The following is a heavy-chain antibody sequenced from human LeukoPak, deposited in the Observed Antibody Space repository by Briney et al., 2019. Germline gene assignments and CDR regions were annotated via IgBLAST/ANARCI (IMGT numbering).Heavy chain of an antibody. CDR3: ARGDGIEAFDI. D-gene: IGHD5-24*01. CDR2: IIPIFGTG. Sequence: SVKVSCKASGGTFSSYAISWVRQAPGQGLEWMGGIIPIFGTGNYAQKFQGRVTITADKSTSTAYMELSSLRSEDTAVYYCARGDGIEAFDIWGQGTMVTVSS. J-gene: IGHJ3*02. V-gene: IGHV1-69*06. CDR1: GGTFSSYA.